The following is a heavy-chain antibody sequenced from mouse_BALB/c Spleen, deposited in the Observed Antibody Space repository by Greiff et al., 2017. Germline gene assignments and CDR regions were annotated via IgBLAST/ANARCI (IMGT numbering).Heavy chain of an antibody. CDR1: GYSITSDYA. D-gene: IGHD2-4*01. Sequence: EVKLMESGPGLVKPSQSLSLTCTVTGYSITSDYAWNWIRQFPGNKLEWMGYISYSGSTSYNPSLKSRISITRDTSKNQFFLQLNSVTTEDTATYYCARKIFDYDGNFDYWGQGTTLTVSS. V-gene: IGHV3-2*02. CDR3: ARKIFDYDGNFDY. J-gene: IGHJ2*01. CDR2: ISYSGST.